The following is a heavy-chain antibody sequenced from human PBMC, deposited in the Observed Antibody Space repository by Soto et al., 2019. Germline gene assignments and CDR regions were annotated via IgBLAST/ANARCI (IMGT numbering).Heavy chain of an antibody. J-gene: IGHJ3*02. CDR3: ARASGYYDAFDI. D-gene: IGHD3-22*01. Sequence: GGSLRLSCAASGFTFSSYSMNWVRQAPGKGLEWVSSISSSSSYIYYADSVKGRFTISRDNAKNSLYLQMNSLRAEDTAVYYCARASGYYDAFDIWGQGTMVTVS. V-gene: IGHV3-21*01. CDR2: ISSSSSYI. CDR1: GFTFSSYS.